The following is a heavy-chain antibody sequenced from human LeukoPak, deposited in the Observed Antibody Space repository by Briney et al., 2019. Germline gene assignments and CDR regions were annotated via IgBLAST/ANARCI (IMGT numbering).Heavy chain of an antibody. D-gene: IGHD5-12*01. V-gene: IGHV4-59*01. J-gene: IGHJ4*01. CDR2: IHYSGST. Sequence: PSETLSLTCTVSGGSLSTYYWSWLRQPPGKGLEWIGYIHYSGSTNYNPSLKSRVTISGDTSKNHFSLNLTSLTTADTAVYYCARGPGYDPYYFDSWGHGTVVTVSS. CDR3: ARGPGYDPYYFDS. CDR1: GGSLSTYY.